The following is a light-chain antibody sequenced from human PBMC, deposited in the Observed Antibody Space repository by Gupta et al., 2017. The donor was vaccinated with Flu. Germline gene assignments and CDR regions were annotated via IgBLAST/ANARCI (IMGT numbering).Light chain of an antibody. CDR3: ATWDSYLSAGV. Sequence: QSVLTQPTSVSAAPGQKVTFPCSGSSSNIGKSYVSWFQQFPGTAPKLLIYDNNKRPSGIDDRFSGSKSGTSATLDIAGLQSGEEATYYCATWDSYLSAGVFGGGTKLTVV. CDR2: DNN. J-gene: IGLJ2*01. CDR1: SSNIGKSY. V-gene: IGLV1-51*02.